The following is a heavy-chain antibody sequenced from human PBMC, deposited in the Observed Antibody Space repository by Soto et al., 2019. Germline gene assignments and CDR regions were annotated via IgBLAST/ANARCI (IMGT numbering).Heavy chain of an antibody. CDR1: GFTFSSYS. V-gene: IGHV3-48*01. Sequence: EVQLVESGGGLVQPGGSLRLSCAASGFTFSSYSMNWVRQAPGKGLEWVSYIRSSSTTIYYAASVKGRFTISRDNAKNSLYLQMNSLRAEDTAVYYCARGYYDSSGYYWVFDYWGQGTLVTVSS. D-gene: IGHD3-22*01. CDR3: ARGYYDSSGYYWVFDY. CDR2: IRSSSTTI. J-gene: IGHJ4*02.